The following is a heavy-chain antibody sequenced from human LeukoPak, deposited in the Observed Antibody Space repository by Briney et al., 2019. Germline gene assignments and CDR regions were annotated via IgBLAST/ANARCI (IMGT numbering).Heavy chain of an antibody. V-gene: IGHV4-30-2*01. CDR1: GGPISSGGYY. J-gene: IGHJ5*02. CDR3: ARGGISSPGWFDP. CDR2: IYHSGST. Sequence: PSETLSLTCTVSGGPISSGGYYWSWIRQPPGKGLEWIGYIYHSGSTYYNPSLKSRVTISVDRSKNQFSLKLSSVTAADTAVYYCARGGISSPGWFDPWGQGTLVTVSS. D-gene: IGHD2-2*01.